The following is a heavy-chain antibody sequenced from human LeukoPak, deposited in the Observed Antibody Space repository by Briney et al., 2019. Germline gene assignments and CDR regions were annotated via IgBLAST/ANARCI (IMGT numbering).Heavy chain of an antibody. D-gene: IGHD1-26*01. Sequence: SETLSLTCTVSGGPISSYYWSWIRQPAGKGLESIGRIYTSGSTNYNPSLKSRVTMSVDTSKNQFSLKLSSVTAADTAVYYCARSGSYYPYFDYWGQGTLVTVSS. J-gene: IGHJ4*02. CDR1: GGPISSYY. V-gene: IGHV4-4*07. CDR3: ARSGSYYPYFDY. CDR2: IYTSGST.